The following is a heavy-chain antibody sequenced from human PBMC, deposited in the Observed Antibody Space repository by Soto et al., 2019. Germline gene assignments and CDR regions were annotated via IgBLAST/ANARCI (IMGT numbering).Heavy chain of an antibody. D-gene: IGHD3-10*01. J-gene: IGHJ6*03. CDR3: ASQYYYGSGGNYMDV. V-gene: IGHV1-46*01. Sequence: ASVKVSCKASGYTFTSYYMHWVRQAPGQGLEWMGIINPSGGSTSYAQKFQGRVTMTRDTSTSTVYMELSSLRSEDTAVYYFASQYYYGSGGNYMDVWGKGTTVTVSS. CDR1: GYTFTSYY. CDR2: INPSGGST.